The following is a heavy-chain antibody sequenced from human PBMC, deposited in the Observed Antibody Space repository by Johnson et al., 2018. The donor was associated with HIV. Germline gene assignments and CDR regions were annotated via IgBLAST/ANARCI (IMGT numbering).Heavy chain of an antibody. D-gene: IGHD3-22*01. V-gene: IGHV3-48*03. J-gene: IGHJ3*02. Sequence: VQLVESGGGLVQPGRSLRLSCTTSGFTFGDYAMNWVRQAPGKGLEWVSYISSSGSTIYYADSVKGRFTISRDNAKNSLYMQMNSLRAEDTAVYYCARGGIYYDSIEDAFDIWGQGTMVTVSS. CDR2: ISSSGSTI. CDR3: ARGGIYYDSIEDAFDI. CDR1: GFTFGDYA.